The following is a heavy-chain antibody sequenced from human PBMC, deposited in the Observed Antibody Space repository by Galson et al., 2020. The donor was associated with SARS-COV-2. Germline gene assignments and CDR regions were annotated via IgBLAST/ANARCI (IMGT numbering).Heavy chain of an antibody. CDR3: ARLVTKEWICDY. V-gene: IGHV4-39*01. CDR2: IYYSGTT. CDR1: GGSISSGTY. D-gene: IGHD3-3*01. J-gene: IGHJ4*02. Sequence: ETSETLSLTCTVSGGSISSGTYWGWIRQPPGKGLEWIGIIYYSGTTYYDPSLKSRVTISVDTSKSQFALKLSSVTAEDTAVYYCARLVTKEWICDYWGQGTLVTVSS.